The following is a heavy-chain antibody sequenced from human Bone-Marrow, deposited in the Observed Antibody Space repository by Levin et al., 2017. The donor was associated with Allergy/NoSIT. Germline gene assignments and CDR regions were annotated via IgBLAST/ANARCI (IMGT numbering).Heavy chain of an antibody. CDR2: IWYNGNNK. J-gene: IGHJ6*04. D-gene: IGHD2-21*01. V-gene: IGHV3-33*01. CDR1: GFTFSNYG. Sequence: GGSLRLSCATSGFTFSNYGMHWVRQAPGKGLEWVAVIWYNGNNKDYADSVKGRFTISRDIPNNTVYLQLNSLRAEDTAVYYCARAPYHYSMDVWGKGTTVTVSS. CDR3: ARAPYHYSMDV.